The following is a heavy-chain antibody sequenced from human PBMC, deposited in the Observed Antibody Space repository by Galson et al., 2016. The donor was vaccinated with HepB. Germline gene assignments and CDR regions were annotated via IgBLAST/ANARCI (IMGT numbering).Heavy chain of an antibody. CDR2: ISSGGTLR. CDR1: GFTFSGYE. Sequence: SLRLSCAASGFTFSGYEMNWVRQAPGKGLEWLSYISSGGTLRKYADSVKGRSSISRDDSKDTLFLQIDSLGVEDTAVYYCARDSLVLRGFDIWGQGTMVTVAS. V-gene: IGHV3-48*03. J-gene: IGHJ3*02. D-gene: IGHD3-9*01. CDR3: ARDSLVLRGFDI.